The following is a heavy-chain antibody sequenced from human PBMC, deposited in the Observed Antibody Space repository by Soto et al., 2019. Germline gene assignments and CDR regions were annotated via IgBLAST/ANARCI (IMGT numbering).Heavy chain of an antibody. Sequence: VESLKISCKGSGYIFTSYWISCVRQMPVKVLEWMGRIDPSDSYTNYSPSFQGHVTISADKSISTAYLQWSSLKASDTAMYYCARSAGYCSGGSCFTYYYDSSGYYGLDYWGQGTLVTVSS. D-gene: IGHD3-22*01. CDR2: IDPSDSYT. V-gene: IGHV5-10-1*01. CDR1: GYIFTSYW. J-gene: IGHJ4*02. CDR3: ARSAGYCSGGSCFTYYYDSSGYYGLDY.